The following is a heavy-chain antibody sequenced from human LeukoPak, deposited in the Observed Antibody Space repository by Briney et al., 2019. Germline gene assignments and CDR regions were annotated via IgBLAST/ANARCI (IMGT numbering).Heavy chain of an antibody. Sequence: SETLSLTCSVSGGSISSYYGSWIRQPPGKGVECIGYMYYSGSGSTNYNPSLKSRVTISVDTSNNQFSLKLTSVTAADTAVYYCARLLRTGMTGYYFDLWGRGTLVTVSS. V-gene: IGHV4-59*01. J-gene: IGHJ2*01. CDR1: GGSISSYY. CDR3: ARLLRTGMTGYYFDL. D-gene: IGHD3-9*01. CDR2: MYYSGSGST.